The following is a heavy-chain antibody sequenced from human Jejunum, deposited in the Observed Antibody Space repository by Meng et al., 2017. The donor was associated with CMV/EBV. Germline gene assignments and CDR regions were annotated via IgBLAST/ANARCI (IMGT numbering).Heavy chain of an antibody. CDR2: IKEDGSEK. D-gene: IGHD4-23*01. V-gene: IGHV3-7*01. CDR1: GFTFSSCW. J-gene: IGHJ4*02. Sequence: SGFTFSSCWMSWVRQAPGKGLEWVANIKEDGSEKYYVDSVRGRFTISRDNAENSLYLQINSLRAEDTAVYYCARAKKTGGDNPDYWGQGTLVTVSS. CDR3: ARAKKTGGDNPDY.